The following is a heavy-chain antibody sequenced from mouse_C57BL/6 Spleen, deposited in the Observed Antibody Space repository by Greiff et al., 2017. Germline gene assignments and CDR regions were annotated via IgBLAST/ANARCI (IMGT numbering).Heavy chain of an antibody. CDR1: GYTFTSYW. Sequence: VKLQQPGAELVKPGASVKMSCKASGYTFTSYWITWVKQRPGQGLEWIGDIYPGSGSTNYNEKFKSKATLTVDTSSSTAYMQLSSLTSEDSAVYYCARYLRGSSQRYAMDYWGQGTSVTVSS. CDR3: ARYLRGSSQRYAMDY. D-gene: IGHD1-1*01. CDR2: IYPGSGST. V-gene: IGHV1-55*01. J-gene: IGHJ4*01.